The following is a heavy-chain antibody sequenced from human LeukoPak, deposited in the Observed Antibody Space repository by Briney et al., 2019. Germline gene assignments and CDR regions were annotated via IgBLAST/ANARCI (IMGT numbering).Heavy chain of an antibody. V-gene: IGHV3-7*04. CDR1: GFTLSRYW. CDR3: ARDRDYYNYFEY. Sequence: GGSLRLSCAASGFTLSRYWMSWVRQAPGKELEWVANIKHDGSEKYYVDSVKGRFTISRGNAKNSLYLQMNSLRGEDTAVYYCARDRDYYNYFEYWGQGTLVTVSS. D-gene: IGHD3-10*01. J-gene: IGHJ4*02. CDR2: IKHDGSEK.